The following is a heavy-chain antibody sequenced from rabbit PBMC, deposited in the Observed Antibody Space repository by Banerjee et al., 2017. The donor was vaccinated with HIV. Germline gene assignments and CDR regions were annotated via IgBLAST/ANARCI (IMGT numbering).Heavy chain of an antibody. V-gene: IGHV1S40*01. CDR1: GFSFSSGYD. J-gene: IGHJ4*01. CDR3: ARAGGFENYFNL. Sequence: QQLVESGGGLVKPGASLTLTCKASGFSFSSGYDMCWVRQAPGKGLEWIACIYAGSDNTYYASWAKGRFTISKPSSTTVTLQMTSLTAADTAAYFCARAGGFENYFNLWGPGTLVTVS. D-gene: IGHD1-1*01. CDR2: IYAGSDNT.